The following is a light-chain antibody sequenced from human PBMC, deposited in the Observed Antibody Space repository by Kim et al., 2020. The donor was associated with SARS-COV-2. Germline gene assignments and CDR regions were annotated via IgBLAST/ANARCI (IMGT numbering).Light chain of an antibody. J-gene: IGLJ3*02. CDR3: QVWDSSSDHWV. CDR2: TNA. Sequence: SYELTQPHSVSVATAQMARVACGGNNIGNKAVHWYQQKPGQDPVLVIYTNANRPSGIPARISGSNPGNTTTLTIIRIEAGDEAEYYCQVWDSSSDHWVFGGGTQLTVL. CDR1: NIGNKA. V-gene: IGLV3-12*01.